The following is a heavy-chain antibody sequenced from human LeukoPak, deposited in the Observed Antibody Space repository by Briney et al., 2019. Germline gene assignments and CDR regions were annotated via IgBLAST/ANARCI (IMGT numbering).Heavy chain of an antibody. D-gene: IGHD6-13*01. CDR3: ATTGATSPSSASWFNIEY. J-gene: IGHJ4*02. CDR1: GGSVTSYY. V-gene: IGHV4-59*08. Sequence: SETLSLTCTVSGGSVTSYYCNWVRQPPRRGLEWVGCIYYSGGTNYNPSLESRVTMSLDTAKNQFSLKLRSVTAEDTAVYYCATTGATSPSSASWFNIEYWGQGTLVPVSS. CDR2: IYYSGGT.